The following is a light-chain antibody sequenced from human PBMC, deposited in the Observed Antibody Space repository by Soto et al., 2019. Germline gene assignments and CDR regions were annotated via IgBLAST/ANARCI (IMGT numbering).Light chain of an antibody. CDR3: SSYAGRNNFDV. Sequence: QSSLRQPPSASGCPGQSVTISCTRNRTDIVGYNFVSCYQMHCSKAPQRRIYVVTKRTSGIPDRFRGSKFGNTASLTVSGLQHEDEAEYHCSSYAGRNNFDVLGSGNQVTV. V-gene: IGLV2-8*01. CDR2: VVT. CDR1: RTDIVGYNF. J-gene: IGLJ1*01.